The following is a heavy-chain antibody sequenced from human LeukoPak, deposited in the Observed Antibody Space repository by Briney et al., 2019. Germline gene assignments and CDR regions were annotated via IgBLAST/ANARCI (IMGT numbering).Heavy chain of an antibody. D-gene: IGHD3-22*01. CDR3: ARLRDYDSSAYYRFDY. V-gene: IGHV4-59*08. J-gene: IGHJ4*02. CDR1: GGSISSYY. CDR2: IYYSGST. Sequence: PSETLSLTCTVSGGSISSYYWSWVRQPPGKGLEWVGTIYYSGSTNYSPSLESRVTISVDRSKNQFSLKLSSVTAADTAVYFCARLRDYDSSAYYRFDYWGQGTLVTVSS.